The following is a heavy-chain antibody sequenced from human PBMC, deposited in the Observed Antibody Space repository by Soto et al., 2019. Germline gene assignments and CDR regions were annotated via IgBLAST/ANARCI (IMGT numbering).Heavy chain of an antibody. CDR2: IYPGDSYT. Sequence: GWVRQMPGKGLEWMGIIYPGDSYTRYSPSSHAQVTISADKPISTASLQWSSLKASDADMYYCARLPSLFGYADGFDPWGQVTPVTVSS. V-gene: IGHV5-51*04. J-gene: IGHJ5*02. D-gene: IGHD5-18*01. CDR3: ARLPSLFGYADGFDP.